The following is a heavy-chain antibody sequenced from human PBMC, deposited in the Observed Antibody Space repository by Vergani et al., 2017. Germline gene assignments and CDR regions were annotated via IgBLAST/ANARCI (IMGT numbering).Heavy chain of an antibody. J-gene: IGHJ4*02. CDR1: GGTFSSYA. CDR3: ARASKGYYYDSSGYYPRDY. D-gene: IGHD3-22*01. Sequence: QVQLVQSGAEVKKPGSSVKVSCKASGGTFSSYAISWVRQAPGQGLEWMGGIIPIFGTANYAQKFQGRVTITADESTNTAYMELSSLRSEDTAVYYCARASKGYYYDSSGYYPRDYWGQGTLVTVSS. CDR2: IIPIFGTA. V-gene: IGHV1-69*01.